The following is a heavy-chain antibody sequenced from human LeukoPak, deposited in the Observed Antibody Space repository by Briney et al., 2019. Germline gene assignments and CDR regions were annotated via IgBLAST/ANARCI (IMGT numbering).Heavy chain of an antibody. J-gene: IGHJ4*02. V-gene: IGHV3-23*01. CDR1: GFTFSSYA. D-gene: IGHD2-2*01. CDR2: ISGSGGST. CDR3: ARGVCSSTSCYAFDY. Sequence: PGGSLRLSCAASGFTFSSYAMSWVRQAPGKGLEWVSAISGSGGSTYYADSVKGRFTISRDNSKNTLYLQMGSLRAEDMAVYYCARGVCSSTSCYAFDYWDQGTLVTVSS.